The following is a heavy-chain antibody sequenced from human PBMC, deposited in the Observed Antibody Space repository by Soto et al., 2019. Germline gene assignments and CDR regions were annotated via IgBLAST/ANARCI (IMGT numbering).Heavy chain of an antibody. D-gene: IGHD3-3*01. V-gene: IGHV3-15*01. CDR1: GFTFSNAW. J-gene: IGHJ6*02. CDR3: TTGSYYDFWSGYGMDV. CDR2: IKSKTDGGTT. Sequence: GWSLRLSCAASGFTFSNAWMSWFRQAPGNVLQCVGRIKSKTDGGTTDYAAPVKGRFTISRDDSKNTLYLQMNSLKTEDTAAYYCTTGSYYDFWSGYGMDVWGQGTTFTV.